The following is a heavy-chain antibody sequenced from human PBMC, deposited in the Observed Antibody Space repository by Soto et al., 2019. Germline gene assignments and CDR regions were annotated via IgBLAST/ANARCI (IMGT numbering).Heavy chain of an antibody. D-gene: IGHD3-10*01. CDR1: GGSISSINDY. Sequence: SETLSLTCTVSGGSISSINDYWGWIRQPPGKGLEWIGSIYYSGSSYYNPSLKSRVTISVDTSKNQFSLKLSSVTAADTAVYYCARGLKLLCFGELDRDAFHIWGQGTMVTVSS. V-gene: IGHV4-39*07. CDR2: IYYSGSS. CDR3: ARGLKLLCFGELDRDAFHI. J-gene: IGHJ3*02.